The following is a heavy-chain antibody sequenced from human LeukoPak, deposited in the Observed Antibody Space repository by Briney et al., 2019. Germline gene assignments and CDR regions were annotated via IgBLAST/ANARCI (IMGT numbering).Heavy chain of an antibody. CDR2: ISGSGGST. J-gene: IGHJ4*02. D-gene: IGHD3-10*01. Sequence: GRSLRLSCAASGFTFNSYAMSWVRQAPGKGLEWVSAISGSGGSTYFADSVKGRFTISRDNSKNTLHLQMNSLRAEDTVVYYCAKSSGTDYWGQGTLVTVSS. V-gene: IGHV3-23*01. CDR3: AKSSGTDY. CDR1: GFTFNSYA.